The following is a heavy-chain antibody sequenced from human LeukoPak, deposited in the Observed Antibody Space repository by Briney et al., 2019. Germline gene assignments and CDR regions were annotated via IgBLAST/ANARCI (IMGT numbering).Heavy chain of an antibody. D-gene: IGHD2-2*01. Sequence: PSETLSLTCAVFGGSFSGYYWSWIRQPLGKGLEWIAEINNSGGTNYNPSLKSRVTISVDTSNNQFSLKLSSVTAADTAVYYCARAGPGGYCSSTSCYGAWFDPWGQGTLVTVSS. V-gene: IGHV4-34*01. CDR1: GGSFSGYY. CDR3: ARAGPGGYCSSTSCYGAWFDP. J-gene: IGHJ5*02. CDR2: INNSGGT.